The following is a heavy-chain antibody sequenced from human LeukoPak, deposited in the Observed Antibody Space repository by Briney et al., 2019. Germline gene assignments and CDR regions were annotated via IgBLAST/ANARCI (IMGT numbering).Heavy chain of an antibody. CDR3: VRDVMFGELLFDY. V-gene: IGHV3-7*01. CDR2: IKQDGSEK. CDR1: GFTFSSYW. D-gene: IGHD3-10*02. Sequence: GGSLRLSCAASGFTFSSYWMSWVRQAPGKGLEWVANIKQDGSEKYYVDSVKGRLTISRDNAKNSLYLQMNSLRVEDTAVYYCVRDVMFGELLFDYWGQGTLVTVSS. J-gene: IGHJ4*02.